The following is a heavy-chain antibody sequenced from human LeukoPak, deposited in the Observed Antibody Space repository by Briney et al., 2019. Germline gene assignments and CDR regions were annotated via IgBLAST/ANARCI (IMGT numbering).Heavy chain of an antibody. J-gene: IGHJ4*02. CDR1: GFTLGGHD. D-gene: IGHD5-18*01. CDR2: VSSGHHA. CDR3: VREARGYHYTYFDY. Sequence: GGSLRLSCTASGFTLGGHDMHWVRQTTREGLEGVAAVSSGHHAFYGGSVKGRFTVSREDGKNSLYLQMSSLRAGDTAVYYCVREARGYHYTYFDYWGQGSLVTVSS. V-gene: IGHV3-13*01.